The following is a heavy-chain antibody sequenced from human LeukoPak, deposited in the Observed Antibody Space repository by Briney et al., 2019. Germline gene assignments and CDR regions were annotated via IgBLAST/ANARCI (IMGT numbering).Heavy chain of an antibody. CDR3: ARDPAYYDSSGLTDY. Sequence: GGSLRLSCAASGFTFSSYWMHWVRQAPGKGLVWVSHINSDGSSTSYADSVKGRFTISRDNAKNTLYLQMNSLRAEDTAVYYCARDPAYYDSSGLTDYWGQGTLVTVSS. V-gene: IGHV3-74*01. CDR1: GFTFSSYW. D-gene: IGHD3-22*01. J-gene: IGHJ4*02. CDR2: INSDGSST.